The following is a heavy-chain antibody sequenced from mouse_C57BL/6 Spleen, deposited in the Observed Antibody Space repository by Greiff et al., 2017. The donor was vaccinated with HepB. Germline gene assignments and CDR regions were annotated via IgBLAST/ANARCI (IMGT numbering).Heavy chain of an antibody. CDR2: IDPEDGET. V-gene: IGHV14-2*01. J-gene: IGHJ3*01. CDR1: GYNITGYY. Sequence: VQLKQSGAELVKPGASVKLSCTASGYNITGYYMHWVKQRTEQGLEWIGRIDPEDGETKYAPKFQGKATITADTSSNTAYLQHSSLTSEDAAVYYCARRGFDYWGQGTLVTVSA. CDR3: ARRGFDY.